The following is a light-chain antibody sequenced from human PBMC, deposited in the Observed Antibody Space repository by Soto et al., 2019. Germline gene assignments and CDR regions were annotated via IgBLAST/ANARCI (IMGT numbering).Light chain of an antibody. V-gene: IGLV2-14*01. CDR3: SSFAATHTYI. CDR1: PNDIGAYDY. J-gene: IGLJ1*01. CDR2: GVR. Sequence: QSVLTQPTSVSGSPGQSIAISCTGNPNDIGAYDYVSWYQQHPGKAPRLLIHGVRNRPPGISSRFSGSKSGLTASLTISGLQDEDEADYYCSSFAATHTYIFGTGTKVTVL.